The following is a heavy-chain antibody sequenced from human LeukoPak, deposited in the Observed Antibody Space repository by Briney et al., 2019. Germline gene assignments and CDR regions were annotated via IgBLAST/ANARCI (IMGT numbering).Heavy chain of an antibody. J-gene: IGHJ6*02. V-gene: IGHV1-18*01. CDR2: ISAYNGNT. CDR3: ARVSYSGSASNDYGMDV. Sequence: ASVKVSCKASRYTFTRYGISWVRQAPGQGLEWMGWISAYNGNTNYAQKLQGRVTMTTDTSTSTAYMELRSLRSVDTAVYYCARVSYSGSASNDYGMDVWGQGTPATVSS. D-gene: IGHD3-10*01. CDR1: RYTFTRYG.